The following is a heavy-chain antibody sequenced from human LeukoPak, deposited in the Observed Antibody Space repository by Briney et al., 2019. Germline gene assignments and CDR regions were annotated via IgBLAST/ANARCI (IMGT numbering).Heavy chain of an antibody. Sequence: GGSLRLSCAASGFTFSTYWMTWVRQAPGKGLEWVAIISYDGSNKYYADSVKGRFTISRDNSKNTLYLQMNSLRAEDTAVYYCAKDNVIRGSYSAFDYWGQGTLVTVSS. V-gene: IGHV3-30*18. CDR2: ISYDGSNK. D-gene: IGHD1-26*01. J-gene: IGHJ4*02. CDR3: AKDNVIRGSYSAFDY. CDR1: GFTFSTYW.